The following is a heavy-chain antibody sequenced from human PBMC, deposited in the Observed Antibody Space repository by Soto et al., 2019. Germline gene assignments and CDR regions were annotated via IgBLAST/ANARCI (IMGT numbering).Heavy chain of an antibody. CDR3: ARDNGYDAATLNY. CDR2: ISSSSSNI. J-gene: IGHJ4*02. CDR1: GFSFSTCS. D-gene: IGHD5-12*01. Sequence: EVQLVESGGGLVKPGGSLRLSCAASGFSFSTCSMDWVRQAPGKGLEWVSSISSSSSNIYYADSVKGRFTISRDNPKNSLYLQMNSLRAEDTAVYYCARDNGYDAATLNYWGQGTLVTVSS. V-gene: IGHV3-21*02.